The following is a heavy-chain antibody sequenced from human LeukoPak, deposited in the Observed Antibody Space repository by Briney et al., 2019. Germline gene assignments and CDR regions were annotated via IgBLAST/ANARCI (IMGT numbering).Heavy chain of an antibody. CDR1: GFTFSDYG. V-gene: IGHV3-30*02. D-gene: IGHD3-22*01. J-gene: IGHJ3*02. CDR2: IRGDGTNK. CDR3: AKDLPPYYYDSSGSGGAFDI. Sequence: GGSLRLSCAASGFTFSDYGMQWVRQAPGKGLEWVAFIRGDGTNKQYADSVKGRFTISRDNSKNTLYLQMNSLRAEDTAVYYCAKDLPPYYYDSSGSGGAFDIWGQGTMVTVSS.